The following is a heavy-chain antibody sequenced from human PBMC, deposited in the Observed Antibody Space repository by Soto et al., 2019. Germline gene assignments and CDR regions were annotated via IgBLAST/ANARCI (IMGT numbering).Heavy chain of an antibody. CDR3: ARVEGSGYSGPYDAFDI. Sequence: QVQLVQSGAEVKKPGSSVKVSCKASGGTFSSYAISWVRQAPGQGLEWMGGIIPIFGTANYAQKCQGRVTITADESTSTAYMELSSLRSEDTAVYYCARVEGSGYSGPYDAFDIWGQGTMVTVSS. CDR1: GGTFSSYA. V-gene: IGHV1-69*01. CDR2: IIPIFGTA. J-gene: IGHJ3*02. D-gene: IGHD3-22*01.